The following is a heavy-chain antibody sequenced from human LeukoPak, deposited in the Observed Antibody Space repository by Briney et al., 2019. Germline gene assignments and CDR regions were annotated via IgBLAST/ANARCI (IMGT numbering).Heavy chain of an antibody. J-gene: IGHJ4*02. Sequence: PSETLSLTCAVSGYSISSGYYWGWLRQPPGKGLEWIASMSHTGITYYNPSLKSRVTISLDTSKNQFSLKMTSVTAADTAVYYCAREGRDMSPVTSFDYWGQGTLVIVSS. CDR3: AREGRDMSPVTSFDY. CDR2: MSHTGIT. V-gene: IGHV4-38-2*02. CDR1: GYSISSGYY. D-gene: IGHD4-17*01.